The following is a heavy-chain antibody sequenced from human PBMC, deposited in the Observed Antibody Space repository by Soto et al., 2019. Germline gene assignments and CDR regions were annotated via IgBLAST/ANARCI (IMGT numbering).Heavy chain of an antibody. CDR3: ARGPTTVTTDYYYYYGMDV. CDR2: INAGNGNT. J-gene: IGHJ6*02. D-gene: IGHD4-4*01. Sequence: ASVKVSCTASGYTFTSYAMHWVRQAPGQRLEWMGWINAGNGNTKYSQKFQGRVTITRDTSASTAYMELSSLRSEDTAVYYCARGPTTVTTDYYYYYGMDVWGQGTTVTVSS. CDR1: GYTFTSYA. V-gene: IGHV1-3*01.